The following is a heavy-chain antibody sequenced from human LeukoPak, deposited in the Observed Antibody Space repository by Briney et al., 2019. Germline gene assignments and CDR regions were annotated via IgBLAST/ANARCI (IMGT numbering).Heavy chain of an antibody. V-gene: IGHV3-48*02. J-gene: IGHJ4*02. CDR3: AREGAYYGRNFDY. Sequence: GGSLRLSCAASGFTFSDYSMNWVRQAPGQGLEWVSYISSSSSTVYYADSVKGRFTISRDNAKNSLYLQMNSLRDEDTAVFYCAREGAYYGRNFDYWGQGTLVTVSS. CDR1: GFTFSDYS. D-gene: IGHD3-22*01. CDR2: ISSSSSTV.